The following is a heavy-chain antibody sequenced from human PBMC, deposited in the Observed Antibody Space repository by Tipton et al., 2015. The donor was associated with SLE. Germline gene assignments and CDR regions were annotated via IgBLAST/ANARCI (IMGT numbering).Heavy chain of an antibody. Sequence: SLRLSCTASGFALGDYAVTWVRQAPGKGLVWVSEIDSTGSSTTYADSVRDRVTISRDNAKNTLFLQMDSLRVDDTAVYYCASLSAPSDYWGQGTLVTVSS. J-gene: IGHJ4*02. CDR2: IDSTGSST. V-gene: IGHV3-74*01. CDR3: ASLSAPSDY. CDR1: GFALGDYA.